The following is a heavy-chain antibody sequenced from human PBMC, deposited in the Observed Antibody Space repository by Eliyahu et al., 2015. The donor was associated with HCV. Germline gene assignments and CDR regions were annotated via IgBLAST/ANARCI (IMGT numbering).Heavy chain of an antibody. D-gene: IGHD3-10*01. J-gene: IGHJ4*02. CDR2: ISGGTDTT. V-gene: IGHV3-23*01. Sequence: EVELLESGGDLVQPGGSLRLSCAASGFTSTAYAMFWVRQAPGKGLDWVSGISGGTDTTYYADSVRGRFTISRDNSKNTVLLQMNRLRPEDTAVYYCARGEYTESRLGYWGQGTLVTVSS. CDR3: ARGEYTESRLGY. CDR1: GFTSTAYA.